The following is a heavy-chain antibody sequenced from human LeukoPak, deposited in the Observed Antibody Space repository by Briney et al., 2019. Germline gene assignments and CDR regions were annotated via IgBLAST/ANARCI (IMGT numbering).Heavy chain of an antibody. J-gene: IGHJ4*02. CDR2: IYYSGST. V-gene: IGHV4-39*07. CDR1: GGSISSSSYY. CDR3: ASTTVAGTPIDY. Sequence: SETLSLTCTVSGGSISSSSYYWGWIRQPPGKGLEWIGSIYYSGSTYYNPSLKSRVTISVDTSKNQFSLKLSSVTAADTAVYYCASTTVAGTPIDYWGQGTLVTVSS. D-gene: IGHD6-19*01.